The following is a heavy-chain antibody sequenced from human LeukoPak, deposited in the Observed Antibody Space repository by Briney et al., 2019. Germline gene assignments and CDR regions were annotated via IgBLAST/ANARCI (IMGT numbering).Heavy chain of an antibody. CDR2: IVGSGTST. CDR1: GFTFSSYA. V-gene: IGHV3-23*01. J-gene: IGHJ4*02. D-gene: IGHD5-18*01. Sequence: GGSLRLSCAASGFTFSSYAMSWVRQAPGKGLEWVSGIVGSGTSTYYADSVKGRFTASRDNSKNTLYLQMKSLRVEDTAIYYCAKHRGSSYGSLDYWGQGILVTVSS. CDR3: AKHRGSSYGSLDY.